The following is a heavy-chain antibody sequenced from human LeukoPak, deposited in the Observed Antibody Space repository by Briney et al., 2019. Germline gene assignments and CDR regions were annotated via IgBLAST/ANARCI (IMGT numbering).Heavy chain of an antibody. J-gene: IGHJ4*02. CDR1: GGSISSHF. D-gene: IGHD6-13*01. CDR3: ARFSAAPVYYFDS. V-gene: IGHV4-59*11. CDR2: IYYSGSA. Sequence: SETLSLTCTVPGGSISSHFWAWIRQPPGKGLEWIGYIYYSGSASYSPSLKSRVTISLDTSRKRFSLNLSSLTAADTAVYFCARFSAAPVYYFDSWGQGTLVTVSS.